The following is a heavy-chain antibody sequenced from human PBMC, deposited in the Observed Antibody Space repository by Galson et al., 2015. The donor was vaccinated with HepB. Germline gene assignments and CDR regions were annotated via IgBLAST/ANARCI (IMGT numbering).Heavy chain of an antibody. J-gene: IGHJ3*02. CDR3: ARVTSFGDAFDI. CDR2: IYYTGTT. D-gene: IGHD3-3*01. CDR1: GDSISGYY. V-gene: IGHV4-59*01. Sequence: SETLSLTCSVSGDSISGYYWGWIRQPPGKGLEWIAYIYYTGTTNYNPSLRSRVTISVDTSKNHFSLKVNSVTAADTAIYYCARVTSFGDAFDIWGQGAMVTISS.